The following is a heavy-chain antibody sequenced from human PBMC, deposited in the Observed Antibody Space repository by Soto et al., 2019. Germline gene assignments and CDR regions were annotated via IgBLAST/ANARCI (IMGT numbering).Heavy chain of an antibody. CDR3: ASGTYYYDSSGVDCYGMDV. Sequence: PPGKGLEWIGSIYYSGSTYYNPSLKSRVTISVDTSKNQFSLKLSSVTAADTAVYYCASGTYYYDSSGVDCYGMDVWGHGTTVT. J-gene: IGHJ6*02. CDR2: IYYSGST. V-gene: IGHV4-39*01. D-gene: IGHD3-22*01.